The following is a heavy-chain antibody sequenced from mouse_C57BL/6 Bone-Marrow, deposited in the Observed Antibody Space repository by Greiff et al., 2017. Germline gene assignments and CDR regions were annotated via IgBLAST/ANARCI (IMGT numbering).Heavy chain of an antibody. CDR3: ARDCGSSYWYFDV. CDR1: GYTFTSYD. V-gene: IGHV1-85*01. J-gene: IGHJ1*03. Sequence: QVQLKQPGPELVKPGASVKLSCKASGYTFTSYDINWVKQRPGQGLEWIGWIYPRDGSTKYNEKFKGKATLTVDKSSSTAYMELHSLTSEDSAVYFCARDCGSSYWYFDVWGTGTTVTVSS. CDR2: IYPRDGST. D-gene: IGHD1-1*01.